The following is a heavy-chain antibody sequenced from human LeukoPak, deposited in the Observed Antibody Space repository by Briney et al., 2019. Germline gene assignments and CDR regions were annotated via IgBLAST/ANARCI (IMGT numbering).Heavy chain of an antibody. CDR1: GFIFSSYE. CDR3: ARYNAYDNDY. D-gene: IGHD5-12*01. J-gene: IGHJ4*02. V-gene: IGHV3-48*03. Sequence: QPGGSLRLSCAASGFIFSSYEMNWVRQAPGRGLEWVSYISRSGTTTYYPDSMKGRFTISRDNAKNSLYLQVNSLRAEDTAVYYCARYNAYDNDYWGQGTLVTVSA. CDR2: ISRSGTTT.